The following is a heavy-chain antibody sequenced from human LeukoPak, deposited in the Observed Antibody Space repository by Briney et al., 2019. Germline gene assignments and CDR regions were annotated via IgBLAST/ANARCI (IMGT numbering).Heavy chain of an antibody. J-gene: IGHJ4*02. V-gene: IGHV4-39*07. CDR3: ARDLKGYYGSGSFIDY. CDR2: IYYSGST. Sequence: SETLSLTCAVSGGSISSSSYYWGWIRQPPGKGLEWIGSIYYSGSTYYNPSLKSRVTISVDTSKNQFSLKLSSVTAADTAVYYCARDLKGYYGSGSFIDYWGQGTLVTVSS. CDR1: GGSISSSSYY. D-gene: IGHD3-10*01.